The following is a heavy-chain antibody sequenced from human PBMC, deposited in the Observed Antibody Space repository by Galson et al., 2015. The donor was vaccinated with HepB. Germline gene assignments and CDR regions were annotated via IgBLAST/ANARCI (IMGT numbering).Heavy chain of an antibody. CDR3: VGSGQLDF. J-gene: IGHJ4*02. V-gene: IGHV3-7*03. Sequence: SLRLSCAASGFTFSNYWMTWVRQAPGKGLEWVANINQDETAKYYVDSVKGRFTISRDNAKNSLFLQMNSLRFEDTAVYYCVGSGQLDFWGQGTLVTVSS. D-gene: IGHD3-10*01. CDR1: GFTFSNYW. CDR2: INQDETAK.